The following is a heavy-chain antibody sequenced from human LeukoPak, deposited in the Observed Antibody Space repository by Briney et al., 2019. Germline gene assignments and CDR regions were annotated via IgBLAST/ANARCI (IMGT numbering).Heavy chain of an antibody. D-gene: IGHD5-18*01. Sequence: GGSLRLSCAASGFTFSSYAMSWVRQAPGKGLEWVSAISGSGGSTYYADSVKGRFTISRDNSKNTLYLQMNSLRAEDTAVYYCAKGGLRVEGLGIRYSSYIDYWGQGTLVTVSS. CDR2: ISGSGGST. CDR1: GFTFSSYA. CDR3: AKGGLRVEGLGIRYSSYIDY. V-gene: IGHV3-23*01. J-gene: IGHJ4*02.